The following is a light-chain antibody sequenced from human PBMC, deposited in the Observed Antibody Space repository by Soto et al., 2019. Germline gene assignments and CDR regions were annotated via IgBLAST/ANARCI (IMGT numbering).Light chain of an antibody. V-gene: IGLV1-47*03. J-gene: IGLJ1*01. CDR1: SSNFGSNY. CDR3: AAWDDSLYV. Sequence: QSVLPQPPSASGTPGQRVTISCSGSSSNFGSNYVYWYQQLPGTAPKLLIYRNNQRHSGVPDRFSGSKSGTSASLAISGLWSEDEADYYCAAWDDSLYVFGTGTKLTVL. CDR2: RNN.